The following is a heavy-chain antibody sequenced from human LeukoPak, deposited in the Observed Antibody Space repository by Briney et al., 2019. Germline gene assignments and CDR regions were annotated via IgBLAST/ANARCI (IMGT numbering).Heavy chain of an antibody. CDR1: GYTFTSYG. J-gene: IGHJ4*02. CDR2: ISAYNGNT. V-gene: IGHV1-18*01. Sequence: GASVKVSCKASGYTFTSYGISWVRQAPGQGLEWMGWISAYNGNTNYAQKLQGRVTMTTDTSTSTAYMELRSLGSDDTAVYYCARVMDIAATTMYYFDYWGQGTLVTVSS. CDR3: ARVMDIAATTMYYFDY. D-gene: IGHD5-12*01.